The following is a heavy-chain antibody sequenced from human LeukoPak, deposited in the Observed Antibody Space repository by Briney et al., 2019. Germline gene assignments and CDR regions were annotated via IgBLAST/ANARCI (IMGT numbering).Heavy chain of an antibody. D-gene: IGHD2-15*01. V-gene: IGHV4-39*01. CDR2: IYYSGST. J-gene: IGHJ4*02. CDR3: ATLPWCSGGSCYSHDY. CDR1: GGSISSSSYY. Sequence: PSETLSFTCTVSGGSISSSSYYWGWIRQPPGKGLEWIGSIYYSGSTYYNPSLKSRVTISVDTFKNQFSLRLSSVTAADTAVYYCATLPWCSGGSCYSHDYWGQGTLVTVSP.